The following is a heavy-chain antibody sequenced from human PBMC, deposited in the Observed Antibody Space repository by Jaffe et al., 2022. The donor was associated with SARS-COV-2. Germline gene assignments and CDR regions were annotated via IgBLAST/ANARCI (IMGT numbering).Heavy chain of an antibody. V-gene: IGHV3-48*02. D-gene: IGHD6-6*01. CDR1: GFTFSSYS. CDR2: ISSSSSTI. CDR3: ARDNKQLVPNYYYYGMDV. J-gene: IGHJ6*02. Sequence: EVQLVESGGGLVQPGGSLRLSCAASGFTFSSYSMNWVRQAPGKGLEWVSYISSSSSTIYYADSVKGRFTISRDNAKNSLYLQMNSLRDEDTAVYYCARDNKQLVPNYYYYGMDVWGQGTTVTVSS.